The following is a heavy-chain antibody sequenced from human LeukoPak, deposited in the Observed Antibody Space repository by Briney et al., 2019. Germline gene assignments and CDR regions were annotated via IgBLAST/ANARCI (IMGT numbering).Heavy chain of an antibody. CDR3: ARGGLNGAANWFDP. J-gene: IGHJ5*02. V-gene: IGHV4-61*02. D-gene: IGHD2-15*01. CDR1: GGSISSGSYY. CDR2: IYTSGST. Sequence: PSETLSLTCTVSGGSISSGSYYWSWIRQPAGKGLEWIGRIYTSGSTNYNPSLKSRVTISVDTSKNQFSLKLSSVTAADTAVYYCARGGLNGAANWFDPWGQGTLVTVSS.